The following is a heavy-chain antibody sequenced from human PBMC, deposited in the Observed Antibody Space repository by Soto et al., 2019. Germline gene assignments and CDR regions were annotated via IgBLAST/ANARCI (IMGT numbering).Heavy chain of an antibody. CDR3: AKAFLDCTRTSCYPLYYYYGMDV. CDR2: ISGSGGST. J-gene: IGHJ6*02. D-gene: IGHD2-2*01. CDR1: GFTFSSYT. V-gene: IGHV3-23*01. Sequence: EVQLLESGGGLVQPGGSLRLSCAASGFTFSSYTMSWVRQAPGKGLEWVSAISGSGGSTYNADSVKGRFTISRDNSKNTLYLQMNILRAEDTAVYYCAKAFLDCTRTSCYPLYYYYGMDVWGQGTTVTVSS.